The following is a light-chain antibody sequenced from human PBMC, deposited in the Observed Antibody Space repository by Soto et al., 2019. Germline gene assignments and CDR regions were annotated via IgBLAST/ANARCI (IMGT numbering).Light chain of an antibody. J-gene: IGKJ1*01. CDR3: QQFGGSPRT. Sequence: EIVLTQSPGTLSLSPGERATLSCRASQSVSSSYLAWYQQKPGQAPRLLIYGASIRATGIPDRFSGSGSGKDCTLTISRLEPEDAAVYYCQQFGGSPRTFGQGTRVETK. CDR1: QSVSSSY. CDR2: GAS. V-gene: IGKV3-20*01.